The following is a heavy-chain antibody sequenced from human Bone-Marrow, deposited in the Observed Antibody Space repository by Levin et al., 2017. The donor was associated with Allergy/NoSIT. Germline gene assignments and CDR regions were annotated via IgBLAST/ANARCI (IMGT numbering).Heavy chain of an antibody. Sequence: KNGRRQGQGQGLECMGWINPNSGGTNYAQKFQGRVTMTRDTSISTAYMELSRLRSDDTAVYYCARWQGADRYYYYGMDVWGQGTTVTVSS. CDR3: ARWQGADRYYYYGMDV. J-gene: IGHJ6*02. V-gene: IGHV1-2*02. CDR2: INPNSGGT.